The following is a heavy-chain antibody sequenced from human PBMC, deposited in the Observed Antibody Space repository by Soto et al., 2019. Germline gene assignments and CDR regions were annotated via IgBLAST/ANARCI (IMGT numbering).Heavy chain of an antibody. D-gene: IGHD2-2*02. CDR3: ARDRLYPHYGMDV. V-gene: IGHV4-59*01. CDR1: GGSISSYY. CDR2: IYDSGST. J-gene: IGHJ6*02. Sequence: QVQLQESGPGLVKPSETLSLTCTVSGGSISSYYWSWIRQPPGKGLEWIGYIYDSGSTNYNPSLKSRVTISVDTSKNHFSLKLSSVTAADTAVYYCARDRLYPHYGMDVWGQGTTVTVSS.